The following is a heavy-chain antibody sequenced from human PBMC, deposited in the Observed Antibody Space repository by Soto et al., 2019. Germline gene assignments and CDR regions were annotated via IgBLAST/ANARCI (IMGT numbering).Heavy chain of an antibody. V-gene: IGHV3-23*01. Sequence: PGGSLRLSCAASGFTFSSYAMSWVRQAPGKGLEWVSAISGSGGSTYYADSVKGRFTISRDNSKNTLYLQMNSLRAEDTAVYYCAKDDNWNYSWFPGAPRNWGQGTLVTVSS. D-gene: IGHD1-7*01. CDR1: GFTFSSYA. CDR2: ISGSGGST. CDR3: AKDDNWNYSWFPGAPRN. J-gene: IGHJ4*02.